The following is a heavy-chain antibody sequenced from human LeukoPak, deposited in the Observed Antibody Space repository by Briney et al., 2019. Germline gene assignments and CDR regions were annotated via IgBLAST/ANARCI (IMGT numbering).Heavy chain of an antibody. J-gene: IGHJ6*03. CDR3: ARVLIEWPGRYFDWLPTHPYYYYYYMDV. V-gene: IGHV4-39*07. CDR1: GDSISSSDYY. Sequence: SETLSLTCTVSGDSISSSDYYWGWIRQPPGKGLEWIGSIYYSVSTYYNPSLKNRVTISVDTSKNQFSLRLSSVTAADTAVYYCARVLIEWPGRYFDWLPTHPYYYYYYMDVWGKGTTVTISS. D-gene: IGHD3-9*01. CDR2: IYYSVST.